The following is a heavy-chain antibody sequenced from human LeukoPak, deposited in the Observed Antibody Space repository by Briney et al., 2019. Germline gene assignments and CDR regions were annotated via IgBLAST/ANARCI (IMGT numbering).Heavy chain of an antibody. Sequence: PSGTLSLTCAVSGGSISSSNWWSWVRQPPGKGLEWIGEIYHSGSTNYNPSLKSRVTISVDTSKNQFSLKLSSVTAADTAVYYCARDGSGWLNYFDYWGQGTLVTVSS. V-gene: IGHV4-4*02. J-gene: IGHJ4*02. D-gene: IGHD6-25*01. CDR1: GGSISSSNW. CDR3: ARDGSGWLNYFDY. CDR2: IYHSGST.